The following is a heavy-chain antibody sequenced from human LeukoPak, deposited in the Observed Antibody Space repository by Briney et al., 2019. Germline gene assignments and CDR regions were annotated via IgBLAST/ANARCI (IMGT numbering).Heavy chain of an antibody. CDR2: ISGSGGST. CDR1: GFTFSSYA. Sequence: GGSLRLSCAASGFTFSSYAMSWVRQAPGKGLEWVSAISGSGGSTYYADSVKGQFTISRDNAKNSLYLQMNSLRAEDTAVYYCARGGARGVLDYWGQGTLVTVSS. D-gene: IGHD3-10*01. J-gene: IGHJ4*02. CDR3: ARGGARGVLDY. V-gene: IGHV3-23*01.